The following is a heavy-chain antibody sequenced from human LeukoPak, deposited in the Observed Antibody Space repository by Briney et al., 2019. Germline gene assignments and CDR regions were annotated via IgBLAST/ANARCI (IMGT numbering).Heavy chain of an antibody. D-gene: IGHD5-12*01. J-gene: IGHJ4*02. CDR1: GYTFTSYG. V-gene: IGHV1-18*04. CDR2: ISAYNGNT. Sequence: GASVKVSCKASGYTFTSYGISWVRQAPGQGLEWMGWISAYNGNTHYAQKLQGRVTMTTDTSTSTAYMELRSLRSDDTAVYYCATGRGVATIPHFDYWGQGTLVTVSS. CDR3: ATGRGVATIPHFDY.